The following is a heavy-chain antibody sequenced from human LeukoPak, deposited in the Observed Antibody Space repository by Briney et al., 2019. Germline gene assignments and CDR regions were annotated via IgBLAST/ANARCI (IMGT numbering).Heavy chain of an antibody. Sequence: SVKVSCKASGGTFSSYAISWVRQAPGQGLEWMGGIIPIFGTANYAQKFQGRLTITADESTSTAYMELSSLRSEDTAVYYCASRGVYCSSTSCQGPYYYYGMDVWGKGTTVTVSS. J-gene: IGHJ6*04. CDR3: ASRGVYCSSTSCQGPYYYYGMDV. CDR2: IIPIFGTA. D-gene: IGHD2-2*01. CDR1: GGTFSSYA. V-gene: IGHV1-69*13.